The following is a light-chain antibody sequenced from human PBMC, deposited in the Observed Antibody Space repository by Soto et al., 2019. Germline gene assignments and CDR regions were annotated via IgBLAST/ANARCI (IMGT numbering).Light chain of an antibody. Sequence: QSALTQPASVSGSPGQSITVSCTGTSSDVGAYNLVSWYQQYPGKAPRLIIYEGTKRPSGISHRFSGSKSDNTASLTISGLRAEDEAHYHCCSYADSRTFVFGGGTKVTVL. J-gene: IGLJ3*02. V-gene: IGLV2-23*01. CDR1: SSDVGAYNL. CDR3: CSYADSRTFV. CDR2: EGT.